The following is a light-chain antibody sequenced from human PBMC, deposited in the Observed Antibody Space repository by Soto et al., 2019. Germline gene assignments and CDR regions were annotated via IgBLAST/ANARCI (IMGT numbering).Light chain of an antibody. CDR3: SSYAGSNNYV. V-gene: IGLV2-8*01. CDR2: EVT. Sequence: QSVLTQPPSASGSPGQSVTISCTGNSSDVGGYNYVSWYQQHPGKAPKLMIYEVTKRPSGVPDRFSGSKSGNTASLTVSGLQVEDEADYYCSSYAGSNNYVFGSGTRSPS. CDR1: SSDVGGYNY. J-gene: IGLJ1*01.